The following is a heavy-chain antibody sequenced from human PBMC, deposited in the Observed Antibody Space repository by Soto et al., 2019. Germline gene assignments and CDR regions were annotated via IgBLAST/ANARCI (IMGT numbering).Heavy chain of an antibody. CDR2: IWYDGSNK. V-gene: IGHV3-33*01. CDR1: GFTFSSYG. D-gene: IGHD6-13*01. Sequence: QVQLVESGGGGVQPGRSLRLSCAASGFTFSSYGMHWVRQAPGKGLEWVAVIWYDGSNKYYADSVKGRFTISRDNSKNTLYLQMNSLRAEDTAVYYCARDNSSSWIDYWGQGTLVTVSS. CDR3: ARDNSSSWIDY. J-gene: IGHJ4*02.